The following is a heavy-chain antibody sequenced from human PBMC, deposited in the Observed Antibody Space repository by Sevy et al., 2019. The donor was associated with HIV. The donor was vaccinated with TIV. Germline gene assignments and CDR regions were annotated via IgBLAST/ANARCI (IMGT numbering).Heavy chain of an antibody. CDR2: ITSGGAT. V-gene: IGHV3-23*01. CDR1: GLTFTTNA. Sequence: GGYLRLSCAASGLTFTTNAMSWVRQAPGKGLEWVAGITSGGATYYADSVKGRFTVSRDNSKNTLYLQLNSLRADDTAVFYCAGGDTPMITDLDYWGQGTLVTVSS. CDR3: AGGDTPMITDLDY. D-gene: IGHD3-16*01. J-gene: IGHJ4*02.